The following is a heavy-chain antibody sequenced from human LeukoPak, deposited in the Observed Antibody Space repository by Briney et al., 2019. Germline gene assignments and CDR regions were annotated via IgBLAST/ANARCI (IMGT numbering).Heavy chain of an antibody. CDR3: AKVLRFLEWFRNNYLDY. J-gene: IGHJ4*02. Sequence: GGSLRLSCAASGFTFSSYAMSWVRQAPGKGLEWVSAISGSGGSTYYADSVKGRFTISRDNSKNTLYLQMNSLRAEDTAVYYCAKVLRFLEWFRNNYLDYWGQGTLVTVSS. CDR2: ISGSGGST. V-gene: IGHV3-23*01. CDR1: GFTFSSYA. D-gene: IGHD3-3*01.